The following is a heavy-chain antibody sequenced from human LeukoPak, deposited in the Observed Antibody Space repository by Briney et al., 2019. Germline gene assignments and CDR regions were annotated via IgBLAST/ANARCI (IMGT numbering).Heavy chain of an antibody. CDR3: AKPRAMTTGVGRYFDL. Sequence: GGSLRLSCAASGFTFSSYAMSWIRQAPGKGLDWVSAVSGGGEDTYYPDSVKGRFTISRDNSKNTLYLQMNSLRVEDTAIYYCAKPRAMTTGVGRYFDLWCRGTLVTVSS. D-gene: IGHD1-1*01. V-gene: IGHV3-23*01. CDR1: GFTFSSYA. CDR2: VSGGGEDT. J-gene: IGHJ2*01.